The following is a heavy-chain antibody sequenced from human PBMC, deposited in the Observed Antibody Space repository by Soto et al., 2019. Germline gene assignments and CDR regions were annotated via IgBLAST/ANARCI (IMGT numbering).Heavy chain of an antibody. Sequence: GASLRLSCEASGFSFSTYSMHGVRQAPGKGLEWVSSIGRRSDIYYADSVKGRFTISRDNAKNSVSLQMNSLRDEDTAVYYCAREETAWPLAYGLDVWGQGTTVTVSS. CDR2: IGRRSDI. V-gene: IGHV3-21*01. CDR1: GFSFSTYS. CDR3: AREETAWPLAYGLDV. J-gene: IGHJ6*02. D-gene: IGHD2-21*02.